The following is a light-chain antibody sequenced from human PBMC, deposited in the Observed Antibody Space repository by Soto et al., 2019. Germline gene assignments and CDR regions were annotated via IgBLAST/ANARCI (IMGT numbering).Light chain of an antibody. Sequence: QSALTQPASVSGSPGQSITISCTGTSIDVGGYNYVSWYQQHPGKAPKLMIYDVSNRPSGVSNRFSGSKSGNTASLTISGLQAEDEADYYCSSYTSSSTYVVFGGGTKRTVL. CDR1: SIDVGGYNY. CDR2: DVS. V-gene: IGLV2-14*01. CDR3: SSYTSSSTYVV. J-gene: IGLJ2*01.